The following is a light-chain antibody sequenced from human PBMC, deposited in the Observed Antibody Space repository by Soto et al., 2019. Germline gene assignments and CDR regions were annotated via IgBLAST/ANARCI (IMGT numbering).Light chain of an antibody. CDR2: GAS. V-gene: IGKV3-15*01. Sequence: EIVMTQSPATLSVSPGERATLSCRASQSVSSNLAWYQQKPGQAPRLLIYGASTRATGIPARFSGSGSGTEFTLTISSLQSEDFAVYYCQQYINWPQSFGPGTKVDIK. CDR1: QSVSSN. J-gene: IGKJ3*01. CDR3: QQYINWPQS.